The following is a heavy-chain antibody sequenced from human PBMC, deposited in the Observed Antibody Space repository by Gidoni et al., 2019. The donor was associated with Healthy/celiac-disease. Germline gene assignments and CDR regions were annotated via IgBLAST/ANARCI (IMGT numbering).Heavy chain of an antibody. V-gene: IGHV2-70*01. CDR2: IDWDDDK. CDR3: ARILRAVAGKGYYYYGMDV. Sequence: QVTLRESGPALVKPTQTLTLTCTFSGFSLSTSGMCVSWIRQPPGKALEWLALIDWDDDKYYSTSLKTRLTISKDTSKNQVVLTMTNMDPVDTATYYCARILRAVAGKGYYYYGMDVWGQGTTVTVSS. D-gene: IGHD6-19*01. CDR1: GFSLSTSGMC. J-gene: IGHJ6*02.